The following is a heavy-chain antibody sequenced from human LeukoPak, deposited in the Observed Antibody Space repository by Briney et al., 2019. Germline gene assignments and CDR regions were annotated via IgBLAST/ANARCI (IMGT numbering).Heavy chain of an antibody. J-gene: IGHJ6*03. CDR2: ITSSSSYT. CDR1: GFTFSSYN. Sequence: GGSLRLSCAASGFTFSSYNMNWVRQAPGKGPEWVSSITSSSSYTFYADSVKGRFTISRDNAKNSLYLQMNSLRAEDTAIYYCARDPYNGNYGDSYYYMDVWGKGTTVTISS. V-gene: IGHV3-21*01. D-gene: IGHD1-26*01. CDR3: ARDPYNGNYGDSYYYMDV.